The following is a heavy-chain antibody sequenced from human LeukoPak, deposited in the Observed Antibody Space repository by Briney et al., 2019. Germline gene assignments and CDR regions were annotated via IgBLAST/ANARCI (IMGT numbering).Heavy chain of an antibody. CDR2: ISSNGGST. Sequence: GGSLRLSCAASGFTFSSYAMHWVRQAPGKGLEYVSAISSNGGSTYYANSVKGRFTISRDNSKNTLYLQMGSLRAEDMAVYYCARALVSVVVAAGDYWGQGTLVTVSS. J-gene: IGHJ4*02. D-gene: IGHD2-15*01. CDR1: GFTFSSYA. V-gene: IGHV3-64*01. CDR3: ARALVSVVVAAGDY.